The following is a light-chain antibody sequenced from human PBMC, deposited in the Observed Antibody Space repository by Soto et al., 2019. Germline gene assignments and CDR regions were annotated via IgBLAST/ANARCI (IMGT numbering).Light chain of an antibody. CDR3: QQRTYWPVT. Sequence: EIVLTQSPATLSLSPGERATLSGRASQSVSSYLVWYQQKPGQAPRVLISDASNRATGIPARFSGSGSGTDFTLTISSLKPEDFAVYYCQQRTYWPVTFGGGTKVEIK. CDR2: DAS. CDR1: QSVSSY. J-gene: IGKJ4*01. V-gene: IGKV3-11*01.